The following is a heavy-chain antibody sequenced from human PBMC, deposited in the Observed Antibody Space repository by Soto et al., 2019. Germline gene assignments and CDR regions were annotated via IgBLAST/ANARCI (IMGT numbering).Heavy chain of an antibody. Sequence: PGGSLRLSCAASGFTFSSYSMNWVRQAPRKGLEWVSSISSSSYIYYADSVKGRFTISRDNAKNSLYLQMNSLRAEDTAVYYCARDLLGLHAFDIWGQGTMVTVSS. CDR1: GFTFSSYS. V-gene: IGHV3-21*01. CDR2: ISSSSYI. J-gene: IGHJ3*02. CDR3: ARDLLGLHAFDI. D-gene: IGHD2-15*01.